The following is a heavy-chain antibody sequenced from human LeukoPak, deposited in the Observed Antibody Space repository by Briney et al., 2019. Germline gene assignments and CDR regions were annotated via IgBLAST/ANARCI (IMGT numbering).Heavy chain of an antibody. Sequence: ASVKVSCKASGYTFTSYDINWVRQATGQGLEWMGRINPNSGGTNYAQKFQGRVTMTRDTSISTAYMELSRLRSDDTAVYYCARDLYYYDSSGDIEDYWGQGTLVTVSS. D-gene: IGHD3-22*01. CDR3: ARDLYYYDSSGDIEDY. V-gene: IGHV1-2*06. CDR1: GYTFTSYD. J-gene: IGHJ4*02. CDR2: INPNSGGT.